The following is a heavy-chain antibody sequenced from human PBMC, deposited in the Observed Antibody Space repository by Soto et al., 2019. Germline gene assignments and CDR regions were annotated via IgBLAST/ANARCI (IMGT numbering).Heavy chain of an antibody. V-gene: IGHV3-7*01. D-gene: IGHD2-2*01. Sequence: GGSLRLSCAASGFTFSSYWMILVRQAPGKGLEWVANIKQDGSEKYYVDSVKGRFTISRDNAKNSLYLQMNSLRAEDTAVYYCARESCSSTSCSPTIFDYWGQGTLVTVSS. CDR3: ARESCSSTSCSPTIFDY. J-gene: IGHJ4*02. CDR2: IKQDGSEK. CDR1: GFTFSSYW.